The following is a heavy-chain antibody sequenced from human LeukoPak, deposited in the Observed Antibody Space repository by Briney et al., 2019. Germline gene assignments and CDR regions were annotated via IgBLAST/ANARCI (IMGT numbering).Heavy chain of an antibody. CDR1: GYTFSGYS. Sequence: PGGSLRLSCAASGYTFSGYSMNWVRQAPGKGLEWASYISSGSSTIYYADSVKGRFTISRDNAKNSLYLQMNSLRAEDTAVYYCVRGIVVMSAVKPYYFDYWGRGTLVTVSS. CDR3: VRGIVVMSAVKPYYFDY. V-gene: IGHV3-48*01. D-gene: IGHD2-2*02. J-gene: IGHJ4*02. CDR2: ISSGSSTI.